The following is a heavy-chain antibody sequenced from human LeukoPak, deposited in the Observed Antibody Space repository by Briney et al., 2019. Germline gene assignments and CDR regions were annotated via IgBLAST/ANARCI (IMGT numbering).Heavy chain of an antibody. CDR3: ARDPRYGSGGSFYSIDY. V-gene: IGHV3-74*01. J-gene: IGHJ4*02. Sequence: PGRSLRLSCAASGFTFSSYWMHWVRQAPGKGLVWVSRINSDGSSTSYADSVKGRFTISRDNAKNTLYLQMNSLRAEDTAVYYCARDPRYGSGGSFYSIDYWGQGTLVTVSS. CDR2: INSDGSST. CDR1: GFTFSSYW. D-gene: IGHD2-15*01.